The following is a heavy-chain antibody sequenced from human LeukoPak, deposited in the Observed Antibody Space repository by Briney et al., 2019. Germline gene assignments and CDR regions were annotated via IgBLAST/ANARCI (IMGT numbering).Heavy chain of an antibody. CDR3: AREGYCSSTSCYYFDY. J-gene: IGHJ4*02. Sequence: ASVKVSCKASGYTFTSYAMHWVRQAPGQRLEWMGWINAGNGNTKYSQKFQGRVTITRDTSASTAYMELSSLRSEDTAVYYCAREGYCSSTSCYYFDYWGQETLDTVSS. CDR1: GYTFTSYA. V-gene: IGHV1-3*01. D-gene: IGHD2-2*01. CDR2: INAGNGNT.